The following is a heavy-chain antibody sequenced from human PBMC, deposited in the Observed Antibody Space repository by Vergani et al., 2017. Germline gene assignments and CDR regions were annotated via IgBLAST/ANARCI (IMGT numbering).Heavy chain of an antibody. Sequence: QLQLQEPGPGLVKPSETLSLKCSVSGASIDSFYWSWLRQSPGKGLEWIGYVFRYGNVNYNPSFNFRAAIDTSNNQLSLRLSSVTAADTAVYYCARDFGGDWYFDLWGRGTFVTVSS. D-gene: IGHD2-15*01. V-gene: IGHV4-59*01. CDR1: GASIDSFY. J-gene: IGHJ2*01. CDR3: ARDFGGDWYFDL. CDR2: VFRYGNV.